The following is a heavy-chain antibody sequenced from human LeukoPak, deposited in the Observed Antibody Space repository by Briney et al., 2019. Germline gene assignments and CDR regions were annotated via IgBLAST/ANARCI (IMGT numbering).Heavy chain of an antibody. CDR1: GGSISSYY. CDR2: IYYSGST. CDR3: AKPFPDSSCGNWFDP. D-gene: IGHD6-19*01. V-gene: IGHV4-59*08. Sequence: SETLSLTCTVSGGSISSYYWSWIRQPPGKGLEWIGYIYYSGSTNYNPSLKSRVTISVDTSKNQFSLKLSSVTAADTAVYYCAKPFPDSSCGNWFDPWGQGTLVTVSS. J-gene: IGHJ5*02.